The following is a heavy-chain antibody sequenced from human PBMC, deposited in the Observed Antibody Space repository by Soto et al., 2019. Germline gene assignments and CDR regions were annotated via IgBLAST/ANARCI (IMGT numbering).Heavy chain of an antibody. CDR1: GYTFTSYG. Sequence: GASVKVSCKASGYTFTSYGISWVRQAPGQGLEWMGIINPSGGSTSYAQKFQGRVTMTRDTSTSTVYMELSSLRSEDTAVYYCARASGRGVIIPFDYWGQGTLVTVSS. CDR3: ARASGRGVIIPFDY. V-gene: IGHV1-46*03. D-gene: IGHD3-10*01. CDR2: INPSGGST. J-gene: IGHJ4*02.